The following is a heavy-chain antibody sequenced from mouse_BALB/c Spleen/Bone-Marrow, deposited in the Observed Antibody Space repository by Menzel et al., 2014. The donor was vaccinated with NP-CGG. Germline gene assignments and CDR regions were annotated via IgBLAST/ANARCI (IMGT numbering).Heavy chain of an antibody. J-gene: IGHJ2*01. CDR1: GYTFTSYW. Sequence: QVQLQQSGAELVKPGASVKLSCKASGYTFTSYWMHWVKQRPGQGLEWIGEINPSNGRTNYNEKFKSKATLTVDKSSSTAYIQLRSRTSEDSAVYYCARRTTTVVATDYWGQGTTLTVST. CDR3: ARRTTTVVATDY. D-gene: IGHD1-1*01. CDR2: INPSNGRT. V-gene: IGHV1S81*02.